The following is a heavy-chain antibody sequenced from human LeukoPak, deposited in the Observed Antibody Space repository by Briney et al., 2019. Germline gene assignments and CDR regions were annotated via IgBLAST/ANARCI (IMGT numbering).Heavy chain of an antibody. CDR1: GYTFISYY. CDR3: ARGTYYYGSA. V-gene: IGHV1-46*01. D-gene: IGHD3-10*01. J-gene: IGHJ5*02. Sequence: ASVKVSCKASGYTFISYYMHWVRQAPGQGLEWMGIINSKGGSTSYAQKFQGRVTMTRDTSTSTVYTELSSLRSEDTAVYYCARGTYYYGSAWGQGTLVTASS. CDR2: INSKGGST.